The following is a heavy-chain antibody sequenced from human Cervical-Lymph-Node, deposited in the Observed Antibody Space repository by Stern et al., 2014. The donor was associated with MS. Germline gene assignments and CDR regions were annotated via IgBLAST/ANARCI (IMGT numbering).Heavy chain of an antibody. CDR1: GYNLTTFA. Sequence: HVQLGQSGSELKKPGASVKVSCKASGYNLTTFAINWVRQAPGQGLEWMGWITTKTGNPTFAEGFTGRFVFSLDASINTAYLQIISLKAEDSAVYYCATWGAGSSPPLFYWGQGTLVTVSS. D-gene: IGHD6-6*01. V-gene: IGHV7-4-1*02. CDR2: ITTKTGNP. J-gene: IGHJ4*02. CDR3: ATWGAGSSPPLFY.